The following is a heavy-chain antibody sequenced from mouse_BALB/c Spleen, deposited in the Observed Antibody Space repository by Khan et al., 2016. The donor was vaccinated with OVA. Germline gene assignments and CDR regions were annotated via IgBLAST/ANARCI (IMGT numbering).Heavy chain of an antibody. Sequence: EVELVESGGDLVKPGGSLKLSCAASGFTFSTYGMSWVRQTPDKRLEWVATISTGGHYTYYPDSVKGRFTISRDNAKNTLYLKMTSLKSEDTAMFYCARLAYYYDSEGFAYWGQGTLVTVSA. V-gene: IGHV5-6*01. CDR3: ARLAYYYDSEGFAY. CDR2: ISTGGHYT. D-gene: IGHD1-1*01. CDR1: GFTFSTYG. J-gene: IGHJ3*01.